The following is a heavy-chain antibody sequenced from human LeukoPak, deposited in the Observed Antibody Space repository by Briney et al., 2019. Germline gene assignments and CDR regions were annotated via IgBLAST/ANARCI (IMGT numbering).Heavy chain of an antibody. CDR3: ARDLGGDGYNSPAFDI. D-gene: IGHD5-24*01. CDR2: IYYSGST. CDR1: GGSICSHY. J-gene: IGHJ3*02. Sequence: SETLSLTCTVSGGSICSHYWSWIRQPPGKGLEWIGYIYYSGSTNYNPSLKSRVTISVDTSKNQFSLKLSSVTAADTAVYYCARDLGGDGYNSPAFDIWGQGTMVTVSS. V-gene: IGHV4-59*11.